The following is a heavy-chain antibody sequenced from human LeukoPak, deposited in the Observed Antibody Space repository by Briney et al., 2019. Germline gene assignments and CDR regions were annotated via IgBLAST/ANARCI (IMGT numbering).Heavy chain of an antibody. J-gene: IGHJ4*02. CDR2: IYYSGST. D-gene: IGHD3-9*01. V-gene: IGHV4-59*01. CDR3: ARGRTYHDILTGYYISYFDY. CDR1: GGSISSYY. Sequence: SETLSLTCTVSGGSISSYYWSWIRQPPGKGLEWIGYIYYSGSTNYNPSLKSRVTISVDTSKNQFSLKLSSVTAADTAVYYCARGRTYHDILTGYYISYFDYWGQGTLVTVSS.